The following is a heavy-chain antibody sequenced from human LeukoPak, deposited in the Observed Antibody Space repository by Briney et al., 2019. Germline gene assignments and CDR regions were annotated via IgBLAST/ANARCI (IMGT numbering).Heavy chain of an antibody. Sequence: SETLSLTCTVSGGSISSYYWSWIRQPPGKGLEWIGYIYYSGSTNYNPSLKSRVTISVDTSKNQFSLKLSSVTAADTAVYYCARSYSSSSYYFDYWGQGTLVTVSS. V-gene: IGHV4-59*01. J-gene: IGHJ4*02. CDR3: ARSYSSSSYYFDY. CDR1: GGSISSYY. D-gene: IGHD6-6*01. CDR2: IYYSGST.